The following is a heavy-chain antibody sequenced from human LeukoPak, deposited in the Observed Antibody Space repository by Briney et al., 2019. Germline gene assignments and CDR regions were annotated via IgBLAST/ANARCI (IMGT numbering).Heavy chain of an antibody. J-gene: IGHJ4*02. CDR1: GYTFTNYD. CDR2: MNPNNGNA. D-gene: IGHD6-19*01. Sequence: APVRVSCKASGYTFTNYDINWGPQAPGQGLEWRGWMNPNNGNAGYAQKFQDKVTMTRDISISTAYMELSSLRSEDTAIYYCARGAWYNSAYTALHYFDYWGQGTLVTVPS. CDR3: ARGAWYNSAYTALHYFDY. V-gene: IGHV1-8*01.